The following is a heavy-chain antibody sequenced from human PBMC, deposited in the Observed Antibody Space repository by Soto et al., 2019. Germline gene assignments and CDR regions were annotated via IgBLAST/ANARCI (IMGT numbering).Heavy chain of an antibody. CDR1: GFTFSSYA. Sequence: HGGSLRLSCAASGFTFSSYAMSWVRQAPGKGLEWVSAISGSGGSTYYADSVKGRFTISRDNSKNTLYLQMNSLRAEDTAVYYCAKGARVQFPRPSEQQLARGLYYYYYMDVWGKGTTVTVSS. CDR2: ISGSGGST. V-gene: IGHV3-23*01. D-gene: IGHD6-13*01. CDR3: AKGARVQFPRPSEQQLARGLYYYYYMDV. J-gene: IGHJ6*03.